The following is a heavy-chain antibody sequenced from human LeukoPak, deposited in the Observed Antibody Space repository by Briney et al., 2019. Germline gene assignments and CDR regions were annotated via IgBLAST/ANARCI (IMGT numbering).Heavy chain of an antibody. J-gene: IGHJ4*02. Sequence: PGGSLRLSCAASGFTFSSYSMNWVRQAPGKGLEWVSYISSSSSTIYYADSVKGRFTISRDNSKNSLYLQMNSLRDEDTAVYYCARGRTLYGSGSYLDYWGQGTLVTVSS. CDR2: ISSSSSTI. CDR1: GFTFSSYS. D-gene: IGHD3-10*01. CDR3: ARGRTLYGSGSYLDY. V-gene: IGHV3-48*02.